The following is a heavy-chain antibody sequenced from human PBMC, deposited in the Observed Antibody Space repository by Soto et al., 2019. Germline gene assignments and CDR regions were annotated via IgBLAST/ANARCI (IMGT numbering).Heavy chain of an antibody. Sequence: PSETLSLTCTVSGDSINNIEYYWTWIRQSPGKGLEWIGYIYYSGNTYYNPSLKSRVTISLGKSTNQFSLRLSSVTAADPAVYYCARKSRAAYYFDYWGQGALVTVSS. D-gene: IGHD6-25*01. J-gene: IGHJ4*02. V-gene: IGHV4-30-4*01. CDR3: ARKSRAAYYFDY. CDR2: IYYSGNT. CDR1: GDSINNIEYY.